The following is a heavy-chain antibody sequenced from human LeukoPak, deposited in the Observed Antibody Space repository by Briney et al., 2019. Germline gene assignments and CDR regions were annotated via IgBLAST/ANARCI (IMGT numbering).Heavy chain of an antibody. CDR3: ARGSRVLGYSSGYSQRYYFDY. V-gene: IGHV1-46*01. J-gene: IGHJ4*02. CDR2: INPSGGST. CDR1: GYTFTSYY. D-gene: IGHD6-19*01. Sequence: ASVKVSCKASGYTFTSYYMHWVRQAPGQGLEWMGIINPSGGSTSYAQKFQGRVTMTRDTSTSTVYVELSSLRSEDTAMYYCARGSRVLGYSSGYSQRYYFDYWGQGTLVTVSS.